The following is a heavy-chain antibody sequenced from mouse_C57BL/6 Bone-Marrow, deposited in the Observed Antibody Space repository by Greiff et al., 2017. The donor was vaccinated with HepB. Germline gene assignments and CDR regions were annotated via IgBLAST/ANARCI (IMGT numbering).Heavy chain of an antibody. CDR1: GFTFSSYG. CDR2: ISSGGGYT. Sequence: EVKLLESGGDLVKPGGSLKLSCAASGFTFSSYGMSWVRQTPDKRLEWIATISSGGGYTYYTDSLKGRVTISRDKAKKTLYLQMSSLKSEDTSMYYCARHHDYGPAMDYWGQGTSVTVSS. D-gene: IGHD1-2*01. CDR3: ARHHDYGPAMDY. J-gene: IGHJ4*01. V-gene: IGHV5-6*01.